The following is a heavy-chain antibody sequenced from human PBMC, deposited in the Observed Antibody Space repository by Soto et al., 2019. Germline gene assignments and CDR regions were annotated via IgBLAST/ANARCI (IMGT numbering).Heavy chain of an antibody. V-gene: IGHV4-31*03. CDR2: ISHSGST. Sequence: QVQLQESGPGLVKPSQTLSVTCTVSGVSISSGAYYWTWIRQHPEKGLEWIGSISHSGSTLYNPSLKSRLALSRDTSENQFSLNLRSVTAADTGVYCCVTDRQGEPSFDIWGQGTMVTVSS. D-gene: IGHD3-16*01. J-gene: IGHJ3*02. CDR3: VTDRQGEPSFDI. CDR1: GVSISSGAYY.